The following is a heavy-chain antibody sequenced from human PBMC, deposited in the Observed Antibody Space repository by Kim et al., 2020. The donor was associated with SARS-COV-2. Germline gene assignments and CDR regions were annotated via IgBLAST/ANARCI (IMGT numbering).Heavy chain of an antibody. J-gene: IGHJ6*02. V-gene: IGHV6-1*01. Sequence: SQTLSLTCAISGDSVSSNSAAWNWIRQSPSRGLEWLGRTYYRSKWYNDYAVSVKSRITINPATSKNQFSLQLNSVTPEDTAVYYCARDQEYSSSSERLNYYYGMDVWGQGTTVTVSS. D-gene: IGHD6-6*01. CDR1: GDSVSSNSAA. CDR3: ARDQEYSSSSERLNYYYGMDV. CDR2: TYYRSKWYN.